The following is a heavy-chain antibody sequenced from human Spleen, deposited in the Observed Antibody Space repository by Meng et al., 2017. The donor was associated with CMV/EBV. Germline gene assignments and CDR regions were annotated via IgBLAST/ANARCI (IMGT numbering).Heavy chain of an antibody. CDR2: LKPNGGGT. CDR1: GYTFTGYY. CDR3: AREMGERVRYVDWLRHNGMDV. Sequence: ASVKVSCKAYGYTFTGYYLHWVRQAPGQGLEWMGWLKPNGGGTDYAQKFQGRVTMTRDTSDDTAYMELSGLRSDDTAVYYCAREMGERVRYVDWLRHNGMDVWGQGTTVTVSS. D-gene: IGHD3-9*01. V-gene: IGHV1-2*02. J-gene: IGHJ6*02.